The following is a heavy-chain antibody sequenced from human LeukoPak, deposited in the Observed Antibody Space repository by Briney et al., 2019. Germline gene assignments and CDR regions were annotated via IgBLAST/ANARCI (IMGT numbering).Heavy chain of an antibody. CDR2: INHSGST. Sequence: PSETLSLNCAVYGGSFSGYYWRWIRQPPGKGLEWIGEINHSGSTNYNPSLKSRVTISVDTSKNQFSLKLSSVTAADTAVYYCARGLPTRYCSSTSCQKRYYYYYGMDVWGQGTTVTVSS. CDR3: ARGLPTRYCSSTSCQKRYYYYYGMDV. D-gene: IGHD2-2*01. V-gene: IGHV4-34*01. J-gene: IGHJ6*02. CDR1: GGSFSGYY.